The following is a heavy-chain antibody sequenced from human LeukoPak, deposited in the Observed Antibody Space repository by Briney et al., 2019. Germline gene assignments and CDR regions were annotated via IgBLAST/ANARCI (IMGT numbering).Heavy chain of an antibody. J-gene: IGHJ4*02. CDR3: ARDHYSGYSGVDY. D-gene: IGHD4-23*01. CDR2: IFYTGNA. Sequence: SETLSLTCTVSGGSISGTNYYWAWIRQPPGKGLQWIGSIFYTGNAYYNPSLKSRLTISVDTSKNHFSLRLSSVTAADTAIYYCARDHYSGYSGVDYWGQGTLVTVSS. V-gene: IGHV4-39*07. CDR1: GGSISGTNYY.